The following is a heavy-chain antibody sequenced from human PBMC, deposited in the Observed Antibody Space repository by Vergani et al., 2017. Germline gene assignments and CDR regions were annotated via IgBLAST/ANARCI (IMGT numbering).Heavy chain of an antibody. J-gene: IGHJ4*02. CDR2: IYHSGST. Sequence: QVQLQESGPGLVKPSETLSLTCTVSGYSISSGSYWGWIRQPPGKGLEWIGSIYHSGSTYYNPSLKRRVTISVDTSKNQFSLKLSSVTAADTAVYYCARDHRHYYGSGSYYQDYFDYWGQGTLVTVSS. CDR3: ARDHRHYYGSGSYYQDYFDY. D-gene: IGHD3-10*01. V-gene: IGHV4-38-2*02. CDR1: GYSISSGSY.